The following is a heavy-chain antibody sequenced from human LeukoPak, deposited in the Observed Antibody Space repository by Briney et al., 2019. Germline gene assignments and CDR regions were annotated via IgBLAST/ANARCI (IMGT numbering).Heavy chain of an antibody. CDR1: VCSISTYY. D-gene: IGHD4-11*01. J-gene: IGHJ4*02. V-gene: IGHV4-59*08. Sequence: PSETLSLTCTFSVCSISTYYWSWIRQSPGKGLDGIGSVYYSGSTNYSPSLKSRGRIPVDTCKNQFSVELSSVPAADTAVYYCARLTTALHPDDWGQGTLVTVSS. CDR2: VYYSGST. CDR3: ARLTTALHPDD.